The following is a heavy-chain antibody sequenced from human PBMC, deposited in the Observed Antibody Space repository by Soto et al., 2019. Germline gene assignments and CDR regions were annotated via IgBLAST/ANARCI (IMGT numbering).Heavy chain of an antibody. CDR2: ISGSGGST. Sequence: EVQLLESGGGLVQPGGSLRLSCAASGFTFSSYAMSWVRQAPGKGLEWVSSISGSGGSTYYADSVKGRFTISRDNSKNTLYLQMNSLRAEATAVYYCAKDRGGGSGGTGNPLIDFQHWGQGTLVTVSS. V-gene: IGHV3-23*01. J-gene: IGHJ1*01. D-gene: IGHD6-19*01. CDR1: GFTFSSYA. CDR3: AKDRGGGSGGTGNPLIDFQH.